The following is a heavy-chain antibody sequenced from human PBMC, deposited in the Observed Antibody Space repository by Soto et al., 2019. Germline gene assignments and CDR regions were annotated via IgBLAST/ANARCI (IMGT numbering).Heavy chain of an antibody. J-gene: IGHJ6*02. V-gene: IGHV4-34*01. CDR2: INHSGST. D-gene: IGHD3-10*01. CDR3: ARGPLITMVRGVIFGGNYYYYGMDV. Sequence: SETLSLTCAVYGGSFSGYYWSWIRQPPGKGLEWIGEINHSGSTNYNPSLKSRVTISVDTSKNQFSLKLSSVTAADTAVYYCARGPLITMVRGVIFGGNYYYYGMDVWGQGTTVTVSS. CDR1: GGSFSGYY.